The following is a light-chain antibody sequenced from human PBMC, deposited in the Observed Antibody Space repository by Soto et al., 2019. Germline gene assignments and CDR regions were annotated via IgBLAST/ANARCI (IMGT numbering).Light chain of an antibody. J-gene: IGKJ2*01. V-gene: IGKV1-5*01. CDR2: EAS. CDR1: QSIYNR. Sequence: DIQMTQSPSALSASIGDCVTVTCRASQSIYNRVAWYQRKPGKAPKFLIYEASTLESGVPSRFSGSGSGTEFTLTITNLQPDDFATYYCQQYHSLYTFGQGTKLEIK. CDR3: QQYHSLYT.